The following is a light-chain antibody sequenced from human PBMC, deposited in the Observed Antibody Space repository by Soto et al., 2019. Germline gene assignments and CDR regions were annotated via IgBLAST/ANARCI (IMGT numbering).Light chain of an antibody. Sequence: EIVLTQSPATLSLSPGERATLSCRASQSVSSYLAWYQQKPGQAPRLLIYDASNRATGIPARFSGSGSGTDFTLTISSPEPEDFAVYYCQQRGNWPLTFGGGTKVEIK. CDR1: QSVSSY. CDR2: DAS. V-gene: IGKV3-11*01. J-gene: IGKJ4*01. CDR3: QQRGNWPLT.